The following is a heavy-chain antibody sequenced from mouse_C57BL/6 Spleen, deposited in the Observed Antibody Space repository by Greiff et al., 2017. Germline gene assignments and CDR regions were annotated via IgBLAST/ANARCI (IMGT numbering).Heavy chain of an antibody. CDR2: ISNGGGST. V-gene: IGHV5-12*01. CDR3: ARQGYSKDYAMDY. Sequence: EVNLVESGGGLVQPGGSLKLSCAASGFTFSDYYMYWVRQTPEKRLEWVAYISNGGGSTYYPDTVKGRFTISRDNAKNTLYLQMSRLKSEDTAMYYCARQGYSKDYAMDYWGQGTSVTVSS. J-gene: IGHJ4*01. D-gene: IGHD2-5*01. CDR1: GFTFSDYY.